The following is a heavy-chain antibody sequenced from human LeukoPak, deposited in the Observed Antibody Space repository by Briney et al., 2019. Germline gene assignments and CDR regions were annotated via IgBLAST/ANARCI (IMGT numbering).Heavy chain of an antibody. CDR1: GFTFSSYA. Sequence: PGRSLRLSCAASGFTFSSYAMHWVRQAPGKGLEWVAVISYDGSNKYYADSVKGRFTTSRDNSKNTLYLQMNSLRAEDTAVYYCARVHRYSGYDAGYYYGMDVWGQGTAVTVSS. CDR3: ARVHRYSGYDAGYYYGMDV. D-gene: IGHD5-12*01. CDR2: ISYDGSNK. V-gene: IGHV3-30-3*01. J-gene: IGHJ6*02.